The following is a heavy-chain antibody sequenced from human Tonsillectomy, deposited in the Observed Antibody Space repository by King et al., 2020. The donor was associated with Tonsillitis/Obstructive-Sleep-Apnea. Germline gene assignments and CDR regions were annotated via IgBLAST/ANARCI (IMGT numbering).Heavy chain of an antibody. CDR1: GFTFSDST. CDR2: IRSKANSYAT. D-gene: IGHD5-12*01. Sequence: QLVQSGGGLVQPGGSLKLSCAASGFTFSDSTMHWGRQASGKGLEWVGRIRSKANSYATVYAASVKGRFTISRDDSKNTAYLQLNSLKTEDTAVYHCTTGYGDYWGQGTLVTVSS. V-gene: IGHV3-73*01. J-gene: IGHJ4*02. CDR3: TTGYGDY.